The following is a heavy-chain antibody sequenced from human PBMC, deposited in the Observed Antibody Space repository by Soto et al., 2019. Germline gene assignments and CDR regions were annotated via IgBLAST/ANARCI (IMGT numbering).Heavy chain of an antibody. J-gene: IGHJ4*02. CDR3: ARVGAPGGYYYYFDY. V-gene: IGHV3-7*01. CDR1: GFTFSSYW. CDR2: IKEDGSEK. Sequence: EVQLVESGGGLVKPGGSLRLSCAASGFTFSSYWMSWVRQAPGKGLEWVANIKEDGSEKYYVDSVKGRFSISRDNAKNSLYLQMNSLRAEDTAVYYCARVGAPGGYYYYFDYWGRGTQVIVSS. D-gene: IGHD3-22*01.